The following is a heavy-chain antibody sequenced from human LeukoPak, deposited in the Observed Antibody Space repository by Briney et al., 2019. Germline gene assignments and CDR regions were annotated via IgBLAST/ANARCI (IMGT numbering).Heavy chain of an antibody. Sequence: ASVKVSCKASGYTFTGYYMHWVRQAPGQGLEWMGWINPNSGGTNYAQKFQGRVTMTRDTSISTAYMELSRLRSDDTAVYYCARESYGSGSGLDYWGQGTLVTVSS. D-gene: IGHD3-10*01. CDR1: GYTFTGYY. J-gene: IGHJ4*02. CDR3: ARESYGSGSGLDY. V-gene: IGHV1-2*02. CDR2: INPNSGGT.